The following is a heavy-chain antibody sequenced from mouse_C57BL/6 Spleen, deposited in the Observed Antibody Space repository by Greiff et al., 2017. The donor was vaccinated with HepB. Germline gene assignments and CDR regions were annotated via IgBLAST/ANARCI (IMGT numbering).Heavy chain of an antibody. Sequence: EVMLVESGGDLVKPGGSLKLSCAASGFTFSSYGMSWVRQTPDKGLEWVGTICTGGSYTYYPDSVKGRVTISRDNANNTLYLQMSSLKSEDTAMYFCASHSYDGYNYYAMDYWGQGTSVTVSS. CDR1: GFTFSSYG. V-gene: IGHV5-6*01. CDR2: ICTGGSYT. J-gene: IGHJ4*01. D-gene: IGHD2-3*01. CDR3: ASHSYDGYNYYAMDY.